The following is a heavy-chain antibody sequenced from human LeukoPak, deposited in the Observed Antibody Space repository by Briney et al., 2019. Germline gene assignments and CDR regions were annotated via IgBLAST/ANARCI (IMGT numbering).Heavy chain of an antibody. CDR1: GFTFSSYG. CDR3: AKDPTPKNDYGDYEVAS. Sequence: GGSLRLSCAASGFTFSSYGMHWVRQAPGKGLEWVAVISYDGSNKYYADSVKGRFTISRDNSKNTLYLQMNSLRAEDTAVYYCAKDPTPKNDYGDYEVASWGQGTLVTVSS. CDR2: ISYDGSNK. J-gene: IGHJ5*02. V-gene: IGHV3-30*18. D-gene: IGHD4-17*01.